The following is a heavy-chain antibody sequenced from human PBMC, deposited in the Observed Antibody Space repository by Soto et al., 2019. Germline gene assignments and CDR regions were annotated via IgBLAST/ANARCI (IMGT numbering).Heavy chain of an antibody. CDR2: MNPNTGNS. CDR3: ARRAETNGWNGFGADKYYCDF. Sequence: VTAACKASVCPFTRYDIYWVGQPGGQGLAWMGWMNPNTGNSGYAQKFQCRVTMTSDTSISTAHMELSSLRSEDTAVYYCARRAETNGWNGFGADKYYCDFWGQGPRVTVPQ. D-gene: IGHD1-1*01. CDR1: VCPFTRYD. V-gene: IGHV1-8*01. J-gene: IGHJ4*02.